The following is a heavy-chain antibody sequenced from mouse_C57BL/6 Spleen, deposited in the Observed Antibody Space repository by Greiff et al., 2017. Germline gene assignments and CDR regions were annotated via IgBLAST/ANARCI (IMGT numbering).Heavy chain of an antibody. V-gene: IGHV1-69*01. Sequence: QVQLQQPGAELVMPGASVKLFCKASGYSFTSYWMHWVKQRPGQGLEWIGVVDPSDSYTNYNHKFQGKSTLTVDKSSSTAYMQLSSLTSVDSAVYYCAITTVVATRAMYDWGQGTSVTVSS. CDR1: GYSFTSYW. CDR3: AITTVVATRAMYD. CDR2: VDPSDSYT. J-gene: IGHJ4*01. D-gene: IGHD1-1*01.